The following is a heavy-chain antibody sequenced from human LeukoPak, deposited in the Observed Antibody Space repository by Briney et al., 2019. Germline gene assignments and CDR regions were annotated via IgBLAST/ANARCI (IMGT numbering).Heavy chain of an antibody. CDR3: ARVLTYSSSSVSAFDI. J-gene: IGHJ3*02. CDR2: IYYSGST. D-gene: IGHD6-13*01. CDR1: GGSISSYY. Sequence: SETLSLTCTVSGGSISSYYWSWIRQPPGKELEWIGYIYYSGSTYDNPSLKSRVTISIDTSKNQFSLKLSSVTAADTAVYYCARVLTYSSSSVSAFDIWGQGTMVTVSS. V-gene: IGHV4-59*01.